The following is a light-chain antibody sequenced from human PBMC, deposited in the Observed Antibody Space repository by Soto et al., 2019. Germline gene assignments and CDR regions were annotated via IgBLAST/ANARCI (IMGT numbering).Light chain of an antibody. V-gene: IGKV1-9*01. CDR1: QDIAIY. CDR3: QQLRSYPST. J-gene: IGKJ4*01. Sequence: IQWTQYASSLSASVGDRVTITCRASQDIAIYLAWYQQKPGEAPKLLIYAASTLYGGVPSRFSGSGSGTDFALTISSLQAEDFATYYCQQLRSYPSTFGGGTNVDI. CDR2: AAS.